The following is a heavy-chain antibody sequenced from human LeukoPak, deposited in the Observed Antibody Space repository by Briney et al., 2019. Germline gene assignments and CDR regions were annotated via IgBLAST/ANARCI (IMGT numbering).Heavy chain of an antibody. CDR3: ARNRGDPSYFDY. J-gene: IGHJ4*02. D-gene: IGHD4-17*01. CDR1: GFTFSNLA. V-gene: IGHV3-23*01. CDR2: ISDSGGTT. Sequence: PGGSLRLSCVASGFTFSNLAMGWVRQAPGKGLEWVSVISDSGGTTYYADSVKGRFTISRNNPKNSLYLQMNSLRAEDTAVYYCARNRGDPSYFDYWGQGTLVTVSS.